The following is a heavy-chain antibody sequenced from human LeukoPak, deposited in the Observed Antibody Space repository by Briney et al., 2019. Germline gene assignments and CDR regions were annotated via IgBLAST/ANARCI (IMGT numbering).Heavy chain of an antibody. CDR1: GGSISSGSYY. CDR3: VTERERQWLL. V-gene: IGHV4-61*02. Sequence: PSDTLSLTCSVSGGSISSGSYYWSWIRQPAAKGLEWIGRIYTRGSTHYNPSLKSRLTLSVDTSKNQFSLNLHPVTAADTAVYYCVTERERQWLLWAQGTLDSVSS. J-gene: IGHJ4*02. CDR2: IYTRGST. D-gene: IGHD6-19*01.